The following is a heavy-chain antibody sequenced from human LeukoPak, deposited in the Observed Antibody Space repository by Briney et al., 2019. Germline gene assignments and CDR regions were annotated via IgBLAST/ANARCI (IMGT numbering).Heavy chain of an antibody. J-gene: IGHJ4*02. V-gene: IGHV1-18*01. D-gene: IGHD2-2*01. Sequence: ASLKVSCKASGYTFSKYGISWVRQAPAQALEWMGWISGYNAYTHYAQKLQGRVTMTTDTSTSTAYMELRSLRSDDTAVYYCARDRRLDYQLPADNWGQGTLVTVSS. CDR3: ARDRRLDYQLPADN. CDR1: GYTFSKYG. CDR2: ISGYNAYT.